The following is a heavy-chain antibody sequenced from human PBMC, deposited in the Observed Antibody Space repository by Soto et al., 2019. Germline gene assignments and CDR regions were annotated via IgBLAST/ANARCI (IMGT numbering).Heavy chain of an antibody. D-gene: IGHD1-20*01. Sequence: ASVKLSCKASGYTIASYAMHWVRLTTGQRLEWMGWINAGNGNTKYSQKFQGRVTITRDTSASTAYMELSSLRSEDTAVYYCARDHNWNDGYYYYGMDVWGQGTTVHVSS. V-gene: IGHV1-3*01. CDR3: ARDHNWNDGYYYYGMDV. CDR1: GYTIASYA. J-gene: IGHJ6*01. CDR2: INAGNGNT.